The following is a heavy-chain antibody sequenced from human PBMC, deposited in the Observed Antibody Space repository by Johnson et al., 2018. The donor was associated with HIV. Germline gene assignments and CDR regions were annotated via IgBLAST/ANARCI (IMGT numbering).Heavy chain of an antibody. CDR2: ISYDGSNK. J-gene: IGHJ3*02. Sequence: VQLVESGGGVVQPGRSLRLSCAASGFTFSSYAMHWVRQAPGKGLEWVAVISYDGSNKYYADSVKGRFTISRDNSKNTLYLQMSSLRPEDTAVYYCATALILDAFDIWGQGTKVTVSS. CDR1: GFTFSSYA. V-gene: IGHV3-30-3*01. CDR3: ATALILDAFDI. D-gene: IGHD2-21*01.